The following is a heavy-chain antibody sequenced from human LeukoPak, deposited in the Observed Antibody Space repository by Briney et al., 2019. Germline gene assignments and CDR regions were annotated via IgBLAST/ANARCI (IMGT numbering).Heavy chain of an antibody. CDR3: ARGKGWIDP. V-gene: IGHV3-7*01. CDR2: VNEDGSQK. J-gene: IGHJ5*02. CDR1: GFTFSSYA. Sequence: GGSLRLSCAASGFTFSSYAMSWVRQTPGKGLEWVGNVNEDGSQKNYVDSVKGRFTISRDNAKNSVYLQMNNLRVEEMAVYYCARGKGWIDPWGQGTLVTVSS.